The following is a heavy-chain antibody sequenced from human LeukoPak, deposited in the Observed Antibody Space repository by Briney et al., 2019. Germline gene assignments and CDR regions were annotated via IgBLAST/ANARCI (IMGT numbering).Heavy chain of an antibody. CDR3: ARDVGDIVTIPAAISVP. CDR2: ISAYNGNT. D-gene: IGHD2-2*01. Sequence: ASVKVSCKASGYTFSSYGISWVRQAPGQGLEWMGWISAYNGNTNYAQMVQGRITMTTDTSTSTAYMEVRSLRSDDTAMYYCARDVGDIVTIPAAISVPWGQGTLVTVSS. CDR1: GYTFSSYG. V-gene: IGHV1-18*01. J-gene: IGHJ5*02.